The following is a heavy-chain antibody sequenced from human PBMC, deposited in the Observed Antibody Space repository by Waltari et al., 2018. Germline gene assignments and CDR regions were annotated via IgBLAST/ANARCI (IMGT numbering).Heavy chain of an antibody. V-gene: IGHV3-30*18. CDR1: GFIFGNCN. CDR2: VEHDGSNK. Sequence: QFQLVESGGGVVQPGRSLRLSCAATGFIFGNCNMHWVRQTPGQGLNWVNVVEHDGSNKDYADSVKSRFTVSRDNSNNTLYLQINSLRADDTGIYFCVKYSGFDYFFDYWGQGTLVTVSS. CDR3: VKYSGFDYFFDY. D-gene: IGHD5-12*01. J-gene: IGHJ4*02.